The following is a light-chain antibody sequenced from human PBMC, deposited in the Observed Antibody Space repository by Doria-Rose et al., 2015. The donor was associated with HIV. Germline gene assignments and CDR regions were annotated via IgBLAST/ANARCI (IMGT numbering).Light chain of an antibody. Sequence: TQPPGTLSLSPGERATLSCRASQSFSSTYLAWYQQKPGQAPSLLIYDGSTRATGIPDRFSASGSGTDFTLTINRLEPEDFALYYCHQYGTSWTSGQGTKVEI. V-gene: IGKV3-20*01. CDR2: DGS. J-gene: IGKJ1*01. CDR3: HQYGTSWT. CDR1: QSFSSTY.